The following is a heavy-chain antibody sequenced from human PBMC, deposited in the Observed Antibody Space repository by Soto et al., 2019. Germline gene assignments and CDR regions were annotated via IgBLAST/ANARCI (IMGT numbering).Heavy chain of an antibody. J-gene: IGHJ4*02. D-gene: IGHD3-9*01. Sequence: QITLKESGPMLVKPTQTLTLTCTFSGFSLSTSGMGVAWIRQPPGKALEWLALIYWDDDKRYSPSLKSRLTITKDTSKNHVVLTMTNMDPVDTATYYCAHSRKSFYDILTGYNYWGQGTLVTVSS. CDR3: AHSRKSFYDILTGYNY. CDR1: GFSLSTSGMG. V-gene: IGHV2-5*02. CDR2: IYWDDDK.